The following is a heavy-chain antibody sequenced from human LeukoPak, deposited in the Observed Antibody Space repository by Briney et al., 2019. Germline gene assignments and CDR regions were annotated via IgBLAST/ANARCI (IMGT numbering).Heavy chain of an antibody. D-gene: IGHD2-2*01. CDR1: GGSISSGSYY. J-gene: IGHJ5*02. CDR3: AREKRGQLLYNWFDP. Sequence: SETLSLTCTVSGGSISSGSYYWSWIRQPPGKGLEWIGYIYYSGSTNYNPSLKSRVTISVDTSKNQFSLKLSSVTAADTAVYYCAREKRGQLLYNWFDPWGQGTLVTVSS. V-gene: IGHV4-61*01. CDR2: IYYSGST.